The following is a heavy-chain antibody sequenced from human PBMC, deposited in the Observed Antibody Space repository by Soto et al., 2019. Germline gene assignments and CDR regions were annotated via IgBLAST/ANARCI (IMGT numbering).Heavy chain of an antibody. J-gene: IGHJ6*03. CDR1: GYTFTSYG. D-gene: IGHD3-10*01. CDR3: ARPYGSGRHNYYYYYMDV. Sequence: GASVKVSCKASGYTFTSYGISWVRQAPGQGLEWMGWISAYNGNTNYAQKLQGRVTMTTDTSTSTAYMELRSLRSDDTAVYYCARPYGSGRHNYYYYYMDVWGKGTTVTVSS. V-gene: IGHV1-18*01. CDR2: ISAYNGNT.